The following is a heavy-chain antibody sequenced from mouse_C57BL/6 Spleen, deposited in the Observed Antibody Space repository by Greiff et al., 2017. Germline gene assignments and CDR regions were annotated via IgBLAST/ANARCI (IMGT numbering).Heavy chain of an antibody. CDR2: IDPANGNT. D-gene: IGHD1-1*01. Sequence: EVQLQQSVAELVRPGASVKLSCTASGFNIKNTYMHWVKQRPEQGLEWIGRIDPANGNTKYAPKFPGKATITADTSSNTAYLQLSSMTSEDTAIYYCARCYYGSSYLYYAMDYGGQGTSVTVSS. V-gene: IGHV14-3*01. J-gene: IGHJ4*01. CDR3: ARCYYGSSYLYYAMDY. CDR1: GFNIKNTY.